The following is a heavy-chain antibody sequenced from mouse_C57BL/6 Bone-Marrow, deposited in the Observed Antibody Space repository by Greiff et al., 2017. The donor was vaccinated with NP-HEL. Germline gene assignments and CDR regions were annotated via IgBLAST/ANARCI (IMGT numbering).Heavy chain of an antibody. D-gene: IGHD1-1*01. CDR2: ISSGGDYI. CDR1: GFTFSSYA. CDR3: TRAVVAKDYAMDY. J-gene: IGHJ4*01. Sequence: EVMLVESGEGLVKPGGSLKLSCAASGFTFSSYAMSWVRQTPEKRLEWVAYISSGGDYIYYADTVKGRFTISRDNARNTLYLQMSSLKSEDTAMYYCTRAVVAKDYAMDYWGQGTSVTVSS. V-gene: IGHV5-9-1*02.